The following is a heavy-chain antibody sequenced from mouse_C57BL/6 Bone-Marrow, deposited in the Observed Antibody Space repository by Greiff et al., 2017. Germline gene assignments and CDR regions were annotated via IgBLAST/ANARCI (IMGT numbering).Heavy chain of an antibody. CDR3: ARWGYYSYYAMDY. CDR1: GYTFTSYW. CDR2: IYPSDSET. D-gene: IGHD2-3*01. V-gene: IGHV1-61*01. J-gene: IGHJ4*01. Sequence: QVQLQQPGAELVRPGSSVKLSCKASGYTFTSYWMDWVKQRPGQGLEWIGNIYPSDSETHYNQKFKDKATLTVDKSSSTAYMQLSSLTSADSAVYYCARWGYYSYYAMDYWGQGTSVTVSS.